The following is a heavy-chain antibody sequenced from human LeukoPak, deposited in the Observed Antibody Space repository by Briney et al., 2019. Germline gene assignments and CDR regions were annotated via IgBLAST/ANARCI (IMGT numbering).Heavy chain of an antibody. V-gene: IGHV3-21*01. Sequence: GGSLRLSCAASGFTFSSYSMNWVRQAPGKGLEWVSSISSSSSYIYYADSVKGRFTISRDNAGNTMYLQMRSLRAEDTAVYYCARDMWGTFDYWGQGALVTVSS. CDR3: ARDMWGTFDY. CDR2: ISSSSSYI. CDR1: GFTFSSYS. J-gene: IGHJ4*02. D-gene: IGHD7-27*01.